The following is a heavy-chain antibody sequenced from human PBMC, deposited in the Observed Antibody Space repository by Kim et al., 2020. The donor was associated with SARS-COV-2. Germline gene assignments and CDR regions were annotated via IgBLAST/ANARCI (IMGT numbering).Heavy chain of an antibody. D-gene: IGHD6-19*01. V-gene: IGHV1-69*04. J-gene: IGHJ4*02. Sequence: NHAQTFKGRVTSTAAKSTSTAYMELSSLRSEDTAVYYCARDSSGWYGVDYWGQGTLVTVSS. CDR3: ARDSSGWYGVDY.